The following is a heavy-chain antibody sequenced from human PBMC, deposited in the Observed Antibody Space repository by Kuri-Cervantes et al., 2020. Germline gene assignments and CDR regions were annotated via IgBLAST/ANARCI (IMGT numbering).Heavy chain of an antibody. CDR2: INHSGST. D-gene: IGHD3-10*01. CDR1: GGSFSGYY. J-gene: IGHJ5*02. Sequence: ESLKISCAVYGGSFSGYYWSWIRQPPGKGLEWIGEINHSGSTNYNPSLKSRVTISVDTSKNQFSLKLSSMTAADTAVYYCARDLSSYGSGSYYNPWFDPWGQGTLVTVSS. V-gene: IGHV4-34*01. CDR3: ARDLSSYGSGSYYNPWFDP.